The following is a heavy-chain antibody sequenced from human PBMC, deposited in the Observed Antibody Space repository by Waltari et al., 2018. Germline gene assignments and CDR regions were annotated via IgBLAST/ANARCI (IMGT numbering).Heavy chain of an antibody. CDR1: GFTFNSYW. D-gene: IGHD6-19*01. V-gene: IGHV3-74*01. CDR3: AKQSPSYTRGWYPLES. J-gene: IGHJ4*02. CDR2: ISGDGTT. Sequence: EVHLVESGGGLVQPGGSLRLSCAASGFTFNSYWMHWVRQAPGKGPPWVARISGDGTTHYADSVKGRFTISRDNAKNSLYLQMNSLRAEDTALYYCAKQSPSYTRGWYPLESWGPGTLVTVSP.